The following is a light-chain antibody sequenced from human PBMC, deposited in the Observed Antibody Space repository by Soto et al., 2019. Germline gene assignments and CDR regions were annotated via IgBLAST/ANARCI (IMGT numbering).Light chain of an antibody. V-gene: IGKV3-20*01. CDR3: QQYGSSPPLT. CDR1: QSISSSF. J-gene: IGKJ4*01. Sequence: EFVLTQSPGKLSLSPGERATLSCRASQSISSSFLAWYQQKPGQAPRLIIYGASSRGTGIPDRWSGSGSGTDLTLTISRLEPEDFAVYYCQQYGSSPPLTFGGGTKVEIK. CDR2: GAS.